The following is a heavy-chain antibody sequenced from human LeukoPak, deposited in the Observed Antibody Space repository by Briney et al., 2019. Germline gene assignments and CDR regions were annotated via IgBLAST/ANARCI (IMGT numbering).Heavy chain of an antibody. Sequence: GGSLRLSCAASGFTITTYAMSWVHQAPGKGLEWVSGSGSGGTTYYADSVKGRFTISRDNSKNTLYLQMNSLRAEDTAVYYCAIIGIGSYFDYWGQGTLVTVSS. J-gene: IGHJ4*02. CDR3: AIIGIGSYFDY. CDR2: SGSGGTT. CDR1: GFTITTYA. D-gene: IGHD3-16*02. V-gene: IGHV3-23*01.